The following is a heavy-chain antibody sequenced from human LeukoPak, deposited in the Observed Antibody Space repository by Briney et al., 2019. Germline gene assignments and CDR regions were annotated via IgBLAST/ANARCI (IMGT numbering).Heavy chain of an antibody. J-gene: IGHJ3*02. V-gene: IGHV3-21*01. D-gene: IGHD6-19*01. Sequence: PGGSLRLSCAASGFTFSSYSMNWVRQAPGKGLEWVSSISSSSSYIYYADSVKGRFTISRDNAKNSLYLQMNSLRAEDTAVYYCARDLGGSGWPGDAFDIWGQGTMVTVSS. CDR2: ISSSSSYI. CDR1: GFTFSSYS. CDR3: ARDLGGSGWPGDAFDI.